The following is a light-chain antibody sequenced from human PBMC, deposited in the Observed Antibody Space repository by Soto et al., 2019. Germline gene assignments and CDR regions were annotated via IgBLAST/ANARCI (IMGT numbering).Light chain of an antibody. V-gene: IGLV4-69*01. CDR2: LNSDGSH. J-gene: IGLJ3*02. Sequence: QPVLTQSPSASASLGASVKLTCTLSSGHSSYAIAWHQQQPEKGPRYLMKLNSDGSHSKGDGIPDRFSGSSAGAERYLTISSLQSEDEAEYYCQTWGTGIPWVFGGGTKVTVL. CDR1: SGHSSYA. CDR3: QTWGTGIPWV.